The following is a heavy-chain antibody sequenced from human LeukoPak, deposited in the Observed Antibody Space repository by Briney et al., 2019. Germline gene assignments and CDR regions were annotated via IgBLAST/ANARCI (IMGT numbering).Heavy chain of an antibody. V-gene: IGHV1-18*01. CDR2: ISAYNGNT. D-gene: IGHD2-2*01. CDR3: ASPGVYCSSTSCWGYYYMDV. CDR1: GYTFTSYG. Sequence: ASVKVSCKASGYTFTSYGISWVRQAPGQGLEWMGWISAYNGNTNYAQKLQGRVTMTTDTSTSTAYMELRSLRSDDTAVYYCASPGVYCSSTSCWGYYYMDVWGKGTTVTVSS. J-gene: IGHJ6*03.